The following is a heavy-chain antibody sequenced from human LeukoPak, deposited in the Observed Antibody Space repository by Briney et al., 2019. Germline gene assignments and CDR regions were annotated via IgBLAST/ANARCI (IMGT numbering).Heavy chain of an antibody. CDR2: INHSGST. CDR1: GGSFSGYY. V-gene: IGHV4-34*01. D-gene: IGHD3-10*01. Sequence: PSETLSLTCAVYGGSFSGYYWSWIRQPPGKGLEWIGEINHSGSTNYYPSLTSRVTISVDTSKSQFSLKLSSVTAADTAVYYCASGRMVRGVPYYYYMDVWGKGTTVTVSS. CDR3: ASGRMVRGVPYYYYMDV. J-gene: IGHJ6*03.